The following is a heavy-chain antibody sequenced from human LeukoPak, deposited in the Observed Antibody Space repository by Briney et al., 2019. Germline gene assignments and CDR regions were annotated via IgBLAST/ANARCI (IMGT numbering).Heavy chain of an antibody. D-gene: IGHD3-22*01. CDR1: GGTFSSYA. CDR3: ASEGFYDSSGYYKDY. CDR2: IIPIFGTA. J-gene: IGHJ4*02. Sequence: SVKVSCKASGGTFSSYAISWVRQAPGQGLEWMGRIIPIFGTANYAQKFQGRVTITTDESTSTAYMELSSLRSEDTAVYYCASEGFYDSSGYYKDYWGQGTLVTVSS. V-gene: IGHV1-69*05.